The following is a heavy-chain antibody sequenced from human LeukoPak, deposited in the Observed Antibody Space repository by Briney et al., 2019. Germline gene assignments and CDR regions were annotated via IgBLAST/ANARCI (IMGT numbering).Heavy chain of an antibody. Sequence: SETLSLTCAVYGASFSGYYWSWIRQPPGKGLQWIGEINHSGSTNYSPSLKSRVTLSVDTSKNQFSLKLSSVTAADTAVYYCARISAAVDAFDIWGQGTMVTVSS. CDR1: GASFSGYY. J-gene: IGHJ3*02. V-gene: IGHV4-34*01. CDR2: INHSGST. CDR3: ARISAAVDAFDI. D-gene: IGHD3-10*01.